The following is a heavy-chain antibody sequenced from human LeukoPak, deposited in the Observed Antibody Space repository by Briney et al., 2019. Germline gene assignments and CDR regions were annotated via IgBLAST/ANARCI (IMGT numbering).Heavy chain of an antibody. CDR2: IIPIFGTA. J-gene: IGHJ2*01. CDR1: GGTFSSYA. D-gene: IGHD6-13*01. Sequence: ASVKVSCKASGGTFSSYAISWVRQAPGQGLEWMGGIIPIFGTANYAQKFQGRVTITADKSTSTAYMELSSLRSEDTAVYYCARFSVSHIAAAGSMGWYFDLWGRGTLVTVSS. V-gene: IGHV1-69*06. CDR3: ARFSVSHIAAAGSMGWYFDL.